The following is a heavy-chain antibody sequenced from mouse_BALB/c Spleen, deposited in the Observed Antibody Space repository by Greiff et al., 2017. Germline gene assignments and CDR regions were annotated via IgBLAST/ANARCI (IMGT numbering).Heavy chain of an antibody. J-gene: IGHJ4*01. CDR2: ISSGGSYT. CDR3: ARRSSYFYAMDY. V-gene: IGHV5-6*02. CDR1: GFTFSSYG. Sequence: EVMLVESGGDLVKPGGSLKLSCAASGFTFSSYGMSWVRQTPDKRLEWVATISSGGSYTYYPDSVKGRFTISRDNAKNTLYLQMSSLKSEDTAMDYCARRSSYFYAMDYWGQGTSVTVSS. D-gene: IGHD1-1*01.